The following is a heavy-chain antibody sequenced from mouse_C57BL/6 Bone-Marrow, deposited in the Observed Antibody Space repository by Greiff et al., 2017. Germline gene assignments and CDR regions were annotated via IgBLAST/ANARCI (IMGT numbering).Heavy chain of an antibody. V-gene: IGHV1-69*01. Sequence: VQLQQPGAELVMPGASVKLSCKASGCTFTSYWMHWVKQRPGQGLEWIGEIDPSDSYTNYNQKFKGKSTLTVDKSSSTAYMQLSSLTSEDSAVYYCAGGVYYFDYWGQGTTLTVSS. CDR3: AGGVYYFDY. CDR2: IDPSDSYT. J-gene: IGHJ2*01. CDR1: GCTFTSYW.